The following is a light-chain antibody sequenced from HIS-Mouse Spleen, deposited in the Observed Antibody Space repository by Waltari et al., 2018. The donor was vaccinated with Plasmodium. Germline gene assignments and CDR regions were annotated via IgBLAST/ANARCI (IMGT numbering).Light chain of an antibody. CDR1: QSISSW. CDR2: KAS. CDR3: QQYNSYSWT. J-gene: IGKJ1*01. V-gene: IGKV1-5*03. Sequence: DIQMTQSPSTLSASVGDRVTITCRASQSISSWLAWYKKKPGKAPKLLIYKASSLESGAPSRFSGSGSGTEFTLTISSLQPDDFATYYCQQYNSYSWTFGQGTKVEIK.